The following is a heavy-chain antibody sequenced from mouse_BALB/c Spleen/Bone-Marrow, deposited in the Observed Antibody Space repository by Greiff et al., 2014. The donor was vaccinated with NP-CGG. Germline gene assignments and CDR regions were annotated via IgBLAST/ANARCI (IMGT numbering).Heavy chain of an antibody. V-gene: IGHV5-17*02. CDR2: ISSGSGTI. Sequence: DVMLVESGGGLVRPGGSRKLSCAASGFTFSSFGMHWVRQAPEKGLEWVAYISSGSGTIYYADTVKGRFTISRDNPKNTLFLQMTSLRSEDTAMYYCARSGYGSTHYAMDYWGQGTSVTVSS. D-gene: IGHD1-1*01. CDR1: GFTFSSFG. CDR3: ARSGYGSTHYAMDY. J-gene: IGHJ4*01.